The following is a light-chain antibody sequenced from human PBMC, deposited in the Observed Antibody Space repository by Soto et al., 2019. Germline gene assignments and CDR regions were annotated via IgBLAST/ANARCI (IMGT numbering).Light chain of an antibody. Sequence: QYVLTQPPSASGSPGQSVTISCTGTSSDIGGYNYISWYQQQPGKAPKLMIYEVSKRPSGVPDRFSASKSGNTASLTVSGLQAEDEADYYCASYAVSSVVFGGGTKVTVL. CDR2: EVS. CDR1: SSDIGGYNY. V-gene: IGLV2-8*01. CDR3: ASYAVSSVV. J-gene: IGLJ2*01.